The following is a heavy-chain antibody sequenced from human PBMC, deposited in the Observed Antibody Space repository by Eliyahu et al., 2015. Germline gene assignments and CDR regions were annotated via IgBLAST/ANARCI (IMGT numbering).Heavy chain of an antibody. CDR3: ARGAGDSSGYYYYYYYMDV. D-gene: IGHD3-22*01. Sequence: QVQLQESGPGLVKPSETXSLTCXVSGXSIXXYYXSXXRXPPGKXLEWIGYIYYSGSSKYNPSLKSRVTISVDTSKNQFSLKLSSVTAADTAVYYCARGAGDSSGYYYYYYYMDVWGKGTTVTVSS. V-gene: IGHV4-59*01. CDR1: GXSIXXYY. CDR2: IYYSGSS. J-gene: IGHJ6*03.